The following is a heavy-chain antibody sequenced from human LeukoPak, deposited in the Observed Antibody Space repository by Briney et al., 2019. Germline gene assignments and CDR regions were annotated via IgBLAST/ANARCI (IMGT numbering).Heavy chain of an antibody. V-gene: IGHV4-39*07. Sequence: SETLSLTCTVSGASISSSTYYWGWIRQPPGEGLEWIGYTYYSSSTYYNPSLKSRVTISVDASKNRFSLMLNSVTAADTAVYYCARDSGTTGEVKFDPWGQGTLVTVSS. J-gene: IGHJ5*02. CDR3: ARDSGTTGEVKFDP. D-gene: IGHD3-10*01. CDR1: GASISSSTYY. CDR2: TYYSSST.